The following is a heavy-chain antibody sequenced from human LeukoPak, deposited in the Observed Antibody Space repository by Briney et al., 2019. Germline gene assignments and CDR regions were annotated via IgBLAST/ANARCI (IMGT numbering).Heavy chain of an antibody. V-gene: IGHV3-48*03. J-gene: IGHJ6*03. D-gene: IGHD2-8*01. CDR1: GFTFSSYE. Sequence: GGSLRLSCAASGFTFSSYEMNWVRQAPGKGLEWVSYISSSGSTIYYADSVKGRFTISRDNAKNSLYLQMNSLRAEDTAVYYCAKDRCSNGVGCYYYYMDVWGKGTTVTISS. CDR3: AKDRCSNGVGCYYYYMDV. CDR2: ISSSGSTI.